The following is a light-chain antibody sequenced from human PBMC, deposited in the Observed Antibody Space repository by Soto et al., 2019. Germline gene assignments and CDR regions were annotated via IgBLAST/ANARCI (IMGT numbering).Light chain of an antibody. CDR3: TSYRSSNTWV. CDR2: EVS. J-gene: IGLJ3*02. V-gene: IGLV2-14*01. Sequence: QSALTQPASVSGSPGQSITISCTGTSSDVGGYNYVSWYQQHPGKAPKLMIYEVSNRPSGVSNRFSGSKSGNTASLTISGLQAEDEADFYCTSYRSSNTWVFGGGTTLTVL. CDR1: SSDVGGYNY.